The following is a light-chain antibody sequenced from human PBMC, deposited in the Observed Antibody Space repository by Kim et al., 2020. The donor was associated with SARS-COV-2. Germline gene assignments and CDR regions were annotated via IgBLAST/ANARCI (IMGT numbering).Light chain of an antibody. Sequence: DIVMTQSPDSLAVSLGERATINCKSSQSVLYSSNNKNYLAWYQQKPGQPPKALIYWASTRESGVPDRFSGSGSGTDFTLTISSLQAEDVAVYFCQQSYSSPPTFGQGTKLEI. CDR2: WAS. CDR3: QQSYSSPPT. V-gene: IGKV4-1*01. CDR1: QSVLYSSNNKNY. J-gene: IGKJ2*01.